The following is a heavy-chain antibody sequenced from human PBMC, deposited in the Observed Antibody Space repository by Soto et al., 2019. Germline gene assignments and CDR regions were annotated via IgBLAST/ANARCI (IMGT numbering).Heavy chain of an antibody. J-gene: IGHJ3*02. CDR2: TYYSSKWYN. Sequence: PPRTLSLTRALSGDSVSSNRAASDWTRQYPTRGRVGLGRTYYSSKWYNDYAVSVKGRVTINPDTSKNQFSLQLNSVTPEDTAVYYCATGGRAQWGGYPAFDIWGQGTMVTVSS. CDR3: ATGGRAQWGGYPAFDI. D-gene: IGHD6-19*01. V-gene: IGHV6-1*01. CDR1: GDSVSSNRAA.